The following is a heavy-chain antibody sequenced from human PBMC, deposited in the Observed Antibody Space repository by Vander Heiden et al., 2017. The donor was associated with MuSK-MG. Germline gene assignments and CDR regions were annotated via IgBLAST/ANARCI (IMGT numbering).Heavy chain of an antibody. CDR1: GGSFRGYY. CDR2: INHSGSN. CDR3: ARLVMTTVTLYYYYYYDMDV. Sequence: QVQLQQWGAGLLKPSETLYLTCAVYGGSFRGYYWSWIRPPPGKGLERIGEINHSGSNNYNLSLKSRVTISVDTSKNQSSLKLSSVTAADTAVYYCARLVMTTVTLYYYYYYDMDVWGKGTTVTVSS. V-gene: IGHV4-34*01. D-gene: IGHD4-17*01. J-gene: IGHJ6*03.